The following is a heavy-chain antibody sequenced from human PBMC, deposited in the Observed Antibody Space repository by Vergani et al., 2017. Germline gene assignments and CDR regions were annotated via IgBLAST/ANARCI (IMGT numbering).Heavy chain of an antibody. Sequence: QVQLQESGPGLVKPSETLSLTCAVSGYSISSGYYWGWIRQPPGKGLEWIGSIYHSGSTYYNPSLQSRVTISVDTSKNQFSLKLSSVTAADTAVYYCARTYGDYFDAFDIWGQGTMVTVSS. V-gene: IGHV4-38-2*01. D-gene: IGHD4-17*01. CDR1: GYSISSGYY. J-gene: IGHJ3*02. CDR3: ARTYGDYFDAFDI. CDR2: IYHSGST.